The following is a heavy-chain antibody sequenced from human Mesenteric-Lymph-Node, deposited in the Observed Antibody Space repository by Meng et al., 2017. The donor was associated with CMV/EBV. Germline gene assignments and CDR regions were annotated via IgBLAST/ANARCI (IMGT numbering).Heavy chain of an antibody. Sequence: KVSCKASGYTFTDFYMHGVRQAPGQGLEWMGRINANSGGTDYAQKVKGRVAMTRDTSSSTAYMELSSLRSDDTALYYCARDNGYTFAFWDQGALVTVSS. CDR3: ARDNGYTFAF. D-gene: IGHD5-24*01. J-gene: IGHJ4*02. CDR1: GYTFTDFY. V-gene: IGHV1-2*06. CDR2: INANSGGT.